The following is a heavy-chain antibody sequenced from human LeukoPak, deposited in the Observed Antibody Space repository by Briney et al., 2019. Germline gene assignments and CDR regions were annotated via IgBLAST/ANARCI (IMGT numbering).Heavy chain of an antibody. V-gene: IGHV3-48*03. D-gene: IGHD4-11*01. J-gene: IGHJ4*02. CDR2: FSRLGGSI. CDR1: GSTFSSYE. CDR3: ATIYSNSPFFAHY. Sequence: GGSLRLSCAASGSTFSSYEMKWVRQAPGKGLEWISYFSRLGGSIYYADSVQGRFTVSRDNAKNSLYLQMNRLRAEDTAIYYCATIYSNSPFFAHYWGQGTLVTVSS.